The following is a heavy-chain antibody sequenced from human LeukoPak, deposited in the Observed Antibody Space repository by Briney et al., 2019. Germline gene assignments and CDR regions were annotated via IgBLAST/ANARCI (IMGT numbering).Heavy chain of an antibody. D-gene: IGHD1-26*01. CDR3: ARVWEPQGYYYYYYMDV. CDR2: IYTSGST. Sequence: SQTLSLTCTVSGGSISSGSYYWSWIRQPAGKGLEWIGRIYTSGSTNYNPSLKSRVTISVDTSKNQFSLKLSSVTAADTAVYYCARVWEPQGYYYYYYMDVWGKGTTVTVSS. CDR1: GGSISSGSYY. J-gene: IGHJ6*03. V-gene: IGHV4-61*02.